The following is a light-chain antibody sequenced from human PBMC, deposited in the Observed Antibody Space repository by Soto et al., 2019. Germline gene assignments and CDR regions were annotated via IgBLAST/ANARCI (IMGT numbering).Light chain of an antibody. CDR2: EVS. CDR1: SSEVGGYNY. J-gene: IGLJ1*01. Sequence: QSVLTQPASVSGSPGQSITISCTGTSSEVGGYNYVSWYQQHPGKAPKLMIYEVSNRPSGVSNRFSGSKSGNTASLTISGLQAEDEADYYCSSYTSSSTLYVFGTGTKLTVL. CDR3: SSYTSSSTLYV. V-gene: IGLV2-14*01.